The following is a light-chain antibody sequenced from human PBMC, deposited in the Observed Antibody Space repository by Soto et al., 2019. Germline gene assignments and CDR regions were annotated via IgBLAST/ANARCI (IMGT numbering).Light chain of an antibody. CDR1: SSNIGAGYP. J-gene: IGLJ3*02. V-gene: IGLV1-40*01. CDR2: G. Sequence: QSVLTQPPSVSGAPGQRVTISCTGSSSNIGAGYPVHWYQQLPGTAPKLLVAGNWPSGVPDRFSVSKSGASASLAITGLQAEDEADYYCQSYDSSLSRRWVFGGGIKLTVL. CDR3: QSYDSSLSRRWV.